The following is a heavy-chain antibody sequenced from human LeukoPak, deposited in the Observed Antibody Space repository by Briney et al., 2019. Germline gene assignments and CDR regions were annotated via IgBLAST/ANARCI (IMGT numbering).Heavy chain of an antibody. J-gene: IGHJ4*02. CDR3: ARDYGGNSDFDY. V-gene: IGHV3-30*02. CDR2: IRYDGSNK. D-gene: IGHD4-23*01. Sequence: GGSLRLSCATSAFTFRTYGMHWVRQAPGKGLEWVAFIRYDGSNKYYADSVKGRFTISRDNSKNTLYLQMNSLRAEDTAVYYCARDYGGNSDFDYWGQGTLVTVSS. CDR1: AFTFRTYG.